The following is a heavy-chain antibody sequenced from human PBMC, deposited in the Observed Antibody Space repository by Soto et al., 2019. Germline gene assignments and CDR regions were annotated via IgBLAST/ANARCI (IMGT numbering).Heavy chain of an antibody. CDR2: ISYDGSNK. CDR1: GFTFSSYG. J-gene: IGHJ4*02. D-gene: IGHD5-18*01. CDR3: AKDQEVYSYRSMGFDY. V-gene: IGHV3-30*18. Sequence: GGSLRLCCAASGFTFSSYGMHWVRQAPGKGLEWVAVISYDGSNKYYADSVKGRFTISRDNSKNTLYLQMNSLRAEDTAVYYCAKDQEVYSYRSMGFDYWGQGTLVTVSS.